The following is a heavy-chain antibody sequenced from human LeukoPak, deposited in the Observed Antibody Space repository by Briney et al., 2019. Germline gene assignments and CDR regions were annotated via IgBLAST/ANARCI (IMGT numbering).Heavy chain of an antibody. CDR2: ISSSSSYI. D-gene: IGHD6-19*01. V-gene: IGHV3-21*01. CDR3: ARGGQQWLVPNTNFDY. J-gene: IGHJ4*02. Sequence: GGSLRLSCAASGFTFSSYSMNWVRQAPGKGLEWVSSISSSSSYIYYPDSEKGRFTISRDNTKNSLHLQMNSLRGEDTAVYYWARGGQQWLVPNTNFDYWGQGTLVTVSS. CDR1: GFTFSSYS.